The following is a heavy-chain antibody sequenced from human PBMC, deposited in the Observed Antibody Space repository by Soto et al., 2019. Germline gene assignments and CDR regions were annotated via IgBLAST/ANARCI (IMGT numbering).Heavy chain of an antibody. D-gene: IGHD2-21*02. CDR2: ISAYNGNT. J-gene: IGHJ3*02. Sequence: GAPVQVSCKASGYTFTSYGISWVRQAPGQGLAWMGWISAYNGNTNYAQKLQGRVTMTTDTSTSTAYMELRSLRSDDTAVYYCARRRAYCGGDCYWDDDAFDIWGQGTMVTVSS. CDR3: ARRRAYCGGDCYWDDDAFDI. V-gene: IGHV1-18*01. CDR1: GYTFTSYG.